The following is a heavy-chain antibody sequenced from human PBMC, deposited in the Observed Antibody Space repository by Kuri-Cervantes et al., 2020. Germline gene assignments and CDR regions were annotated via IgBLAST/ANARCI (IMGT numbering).Heavy chain of an antibody. CDR1: GFTVSSNY. J-gene: IGHJ4*02. V-gene: IGHV3-11*01. CDR2: ISSSGSTI. D-gene: IGHD2-21*01. CDR3: ARDTHIVVGVWFDY. Sequence: GESLKISCAASGFTVSSNYTSWVRQAPGKGLEWVSYISSSGSTIYYADSVKGRFTISRDNAKNSLYLQMNSLRAEDTAVYYCARDTHIVVGVWFDYWGQGTLVTVSS.